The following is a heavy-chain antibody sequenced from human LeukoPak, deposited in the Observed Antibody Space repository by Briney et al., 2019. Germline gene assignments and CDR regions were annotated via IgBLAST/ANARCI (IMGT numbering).Heavy chain of an antibody. CDR3: ARGPADGDYDYDY. J-gene: IGHJ4*02. V-gene: IGHV4-59*01. D-gene: IGHD4-17*01. Sequence: SETLSLTCTVSGGSISIYYWSWIRQPPGKGLEWIGYIYDSGSTNYNPSLKSRVTISVDTSKNQFSLKLSSVTAADTAVYYCARGPADGDYDYDYWGQGTLVTVSS. CDR2: IYDSGST. CDR1: GGSISIYY.